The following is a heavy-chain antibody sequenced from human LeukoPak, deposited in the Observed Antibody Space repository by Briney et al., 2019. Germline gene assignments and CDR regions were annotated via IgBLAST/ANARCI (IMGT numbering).Heavy chain of an antibody. V-gene: IGHV3-30*02. Sequence: GGSLRLSCAASGFTFTSYGIHWVRQAPGKGLEWVAFIRYDGSKKYYADSVKGRFTISRDNSKNTLYLQMNSLRAEDTAVYYCARVRLRLGELSLYHPVLGNDYWGQGTLVTVSS. CDR3: ARVRLRLGELSLYHPVLGNDY. D-gene: IGHD3-16*02. CDR2: IRYDGSKK. CDR1: GFTFTSYG. J-gene: IGHJ4*02.